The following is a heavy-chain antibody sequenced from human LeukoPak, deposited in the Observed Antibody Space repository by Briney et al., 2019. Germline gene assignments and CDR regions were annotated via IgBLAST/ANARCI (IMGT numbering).Heavy chain of an antibody. V-gene: IGHV3-23*01. J-gene: IGHJ4*02. CDR2: ISGSGGST. CDR3: AKVSKQQVVVITYDY. D-gene: IGHD3-22*01. Sequence: GGSLRLSCAASGFTFSSYAMSWVRQAPGKGLEWVSAISGSGGSTYYADSVKGRFTISRDNSKNTLYLQMNSLRAEDTAVYYCAKVSKQQVVVITYDYWGQGTLVTVSS. CDR1: GFTFSSYA.